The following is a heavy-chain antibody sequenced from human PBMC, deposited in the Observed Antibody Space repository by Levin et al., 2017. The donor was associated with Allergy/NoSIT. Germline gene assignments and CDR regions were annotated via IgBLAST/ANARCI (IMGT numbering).Heavy chain of an antibody. CDR3: ARIYGGWYFDL. CDR1: GASVTGYY. V-gene: IGHV4-59*02. J-gene: IGHJ2*01. Sequence: ESLKISCTVSGASVTGYYWTWIRQPPGKGLEWIGYMYYSGITNYNPSLKSRVSMSMDTSKNQFSLNLRSVTAADTAMFYCARIYGGWYFDLWGRGTLVTVSS. CDR2: MYYSGIT. D-gene: IGHD3-16*01.